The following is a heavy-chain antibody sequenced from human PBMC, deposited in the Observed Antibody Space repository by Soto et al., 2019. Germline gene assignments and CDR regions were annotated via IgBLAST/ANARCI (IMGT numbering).Heavy chain of an antibody. D-gene: IGHD2-15*01. J-gene: IGHJ6*03. V-gene: IGHV3-74*01. CDR2: INSDGSVS. CDR3: ARGDCVGGTCYSLAGSFYYYMDV. CDR1: GFTFSNYW. Sequence: EVQLVESGGGLVQPGGSLRLSGAASGFTFSNYWMYWVRQAPGKGLGWVSRINSDGSVSSYADSVKGGLTISRDNVKNTLYLQMDSLRAEDTAVYYCARGDCVGGTCYSLAGSFYYYMDVWGKGTKVTVFS.